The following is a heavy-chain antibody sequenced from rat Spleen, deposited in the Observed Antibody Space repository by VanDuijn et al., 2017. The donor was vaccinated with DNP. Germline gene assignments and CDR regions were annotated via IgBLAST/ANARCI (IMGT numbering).Heavy chain of an antibody. V-gene: IGHV5S10*01. D-gene: IGHD1-10*01. Sequence: EVQLVESGGGLVQPGRSMKLSCAASGFTFSDYDMAWVRQTPKKGLEWVATIIYDGTRTYYRDSVKGRFTISRDNAENTLFLQMDSLRSEDTATYYCASLNNYNWFAYWGQGVMVTVSS. CDR1: GFTFSDYD. CDR2: IIYDGTRT. CDR3: ASLNNYNWFAY. J-gene: IGHJ2*01.